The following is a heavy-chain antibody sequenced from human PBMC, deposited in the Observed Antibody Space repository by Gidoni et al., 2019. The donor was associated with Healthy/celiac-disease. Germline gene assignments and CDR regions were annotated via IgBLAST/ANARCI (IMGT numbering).Heavy chain of an antibody. Sequence: QVQLVESGGGVVQPGRSLRLSCAASGFTFSSYAMHWVRQAPGKGLEWVAVISYDGSNKYYADSVKGRFTISRDNSKNTLYLQMNSLRAEDTAVYYCARDLLERRGAFDYWGQGTLVTVSS. CDR3: ARDLLERRGAFDY. D-gene: IGHD1-1*01. CDR2: ISYDGSNK. J-gene: IGHJ4*02. V-gene: IGHV3-30-3*01. CDR1: GFTFSSYA.